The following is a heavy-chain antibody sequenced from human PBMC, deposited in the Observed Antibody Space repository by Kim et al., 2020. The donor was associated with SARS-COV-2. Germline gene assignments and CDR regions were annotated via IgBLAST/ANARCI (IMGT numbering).Heavy chain of an antibody. CDR3: ARVQAIYGSGSYYY. Sequence: ASVKVSCKASGYTFTSYGISWVRQAPGQGLEWMGWISAYNGNTNYAQKLQGRVTMTTDTSTSTAYMELRSLRSDDTAVYYCARVQAIYGSGSYYYWGQGTLVTVSS. CDR2: ISAYNGNT. J-gene: IGHJ4*02. D-gene: IGHD3-10*01. V-gene: IGHV1-18*01. CDR1: GYTFTSYG.